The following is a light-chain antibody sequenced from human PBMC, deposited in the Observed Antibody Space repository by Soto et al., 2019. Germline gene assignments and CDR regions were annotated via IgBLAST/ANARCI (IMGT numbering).Light chain of an antibody. CDR1: SSNIGAGYD. CDR2: GNS. CDR3: QSYDSSLSGVV. V-gene: IGLV1-40*01. J-gene: IGLJ2*01. Sequence: QAVVTQPPSVSGAPGQRVTISCTGSSSNIGAGYDVHWYKQLPGTAPKLLIYGNSNRPSGVPDRFSGSKSGTSASLAITGLQAEDEADYYCQSYDSSLSGVVFGGCTKLTVL.